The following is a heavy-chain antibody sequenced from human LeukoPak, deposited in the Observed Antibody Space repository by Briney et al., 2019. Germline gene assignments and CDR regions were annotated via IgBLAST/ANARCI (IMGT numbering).Heavy chain of an antibody. CDR3: AKALLRYFDWLSY. V-gene: IGHV3-30*02. D-gene: IGHD3-9*01. CDR1: GFTFSSYG. Sequence: GGSLRLSCAASGFTFSSYGMHWVRQAPGKGLEWVAFIRYDGSNKYCADSVKGRFTISRDNSKNTLYLQMNSLRAEDTAVYYCAKALLRYFDWLSYWGQGTLVTVSS. CDR2: IRYDGSNK. J-gene: IGHJ4*02.